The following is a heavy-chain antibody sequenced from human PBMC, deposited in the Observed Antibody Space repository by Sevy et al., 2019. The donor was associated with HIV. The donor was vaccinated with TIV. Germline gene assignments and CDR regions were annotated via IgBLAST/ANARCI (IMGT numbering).Heavy chain of an antibody. CDR3: ARVVAYCSGGSCFPGYYYGMDV. Sequence: GGSLRLSCAASGFTFSNYNMNWVRQAPGKGLEWVSSISSSSRYIYYADSMKGRFTISRDNAKNSLYLQMNSLRAEETAVYYCARVVAYCSGGSCFPGYYYGMDVWGQWTTVTVSS. CDR2: ISSSSRYI. CDR1: GFTFSNYN. V-gene: IGHV3-21*01. J-gene: IGHJ6*02. D-gene: IGHD2-15*01.